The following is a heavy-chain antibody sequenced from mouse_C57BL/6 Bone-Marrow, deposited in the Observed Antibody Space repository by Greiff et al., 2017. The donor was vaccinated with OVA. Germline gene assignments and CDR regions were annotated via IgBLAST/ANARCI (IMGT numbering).Heavy chain of an antibody. V-gene: IGHV7-1*01. Sequence: EVKLVESGGGLVQSGRSLRLSCATSGFTFSDFYMEWVRQAPGQGLEWIAASRNKANDYTSEYSASVKGRFIVSRDTSQSILYLQMNALRDEDTANYYCAEDSLYDYDEGNWYFDVWGTGTTVTVSS. CDR1: GFTFSDFY. CDR3: AEDSLYDYDEGNWYFDV. J-gene: IGHJ1*03. D-gene: IGHD2-4*01. CDR2: SRNKANDYTS.